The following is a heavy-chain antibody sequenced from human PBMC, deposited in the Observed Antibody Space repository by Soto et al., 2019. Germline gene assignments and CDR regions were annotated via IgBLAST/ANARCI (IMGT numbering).Heavy chain of an antibody. CDR1: GFTFSSFV. D-gene: IGHD3-16*01. Sequence: QVQLVESGGGGVQPGRSLRLSCATSGFTFSSFVMHWVRQAPGKGLEWVAVIYHDGSNKYYADSVKGRFTISRDNSKSTLYRQMNSLRAEDTAVYYWASRVGAVDYWGQGTLVTVSS. CDR3: ASRVGAVDY. J-gene: IGHJ4*02. V-gene: IGHV3-33*01. CDR2: IYHDGSNK.